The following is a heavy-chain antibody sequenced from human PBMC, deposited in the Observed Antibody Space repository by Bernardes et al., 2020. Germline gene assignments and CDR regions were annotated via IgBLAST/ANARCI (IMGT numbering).Heavy chain of an antibody. CDR3: ATTLTTDYFYVMDV. CDR2: IYHSGST. V-gene: IGHV4-38-2*02. Sequence: SETLSLTCTVSDYSISNGYYWGWIRPPPGKGLEWIGIIYHSGSTLYNPSLTSRLTMSVDTSKNQFSLKLTSVTAADTAVYYCATTLTTDYFYVMDVWGTGTTVTVSS. D-gene: IGHD4-17*01. J-gene: IGHJ6*04. CDR1: DYSISNGYY.